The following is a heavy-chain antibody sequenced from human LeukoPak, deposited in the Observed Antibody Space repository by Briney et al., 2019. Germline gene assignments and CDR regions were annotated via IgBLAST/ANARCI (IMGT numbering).Heavy chain of an antibody. J-gene: IGHJ3*02. V-gene: IGHV5-51*01. D-gene: IGHD1-1*01. Sequence: GESLKISCKGSGYSFTSYWIGWVRQMPGKGLEWMEIIYPGDSDTRYSPSFQGQVTISADKSISTAYLQWSSLKASDTAMYYCARLLYNWNDPGAFDIWGQGTIVTVSS. CDR2: IYPGDSDT. CDR1: GYSFTSYW. CDR3: ARLLYNWNDPGAFDI.